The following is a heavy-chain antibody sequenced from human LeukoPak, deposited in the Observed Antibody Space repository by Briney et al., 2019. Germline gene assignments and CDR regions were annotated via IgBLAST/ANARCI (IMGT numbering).Heavy chain of an antibody. V-gene: IGHV1-18*01. D-gene: IGHD2-2*01. CDR2: ITAYNDNT. J-gene: IGHJ5*02. Sequence: GPSVKVSCKASGYTFTSYGISLVRQAPGQGLEWMGWITAYNDNTDYAQKLQGRVTMTTDTSTSTAYMELRSLRSDDTAVYYCAIVVPAADNWFDPWGQGTLVTVSS. CDR1: GYTFTSYG. CDR3: AIVVPAADNWFDP.